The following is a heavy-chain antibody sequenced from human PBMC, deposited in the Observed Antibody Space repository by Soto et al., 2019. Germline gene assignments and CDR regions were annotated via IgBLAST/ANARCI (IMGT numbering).Heavy chain of an antibody. CDR3: ARDRRSGYGSDFDY. J-gene: IGHJ4*02. V-gene: IGHV4-30-4*01. Sequence: SETLSLTCTVSGGSISSGDYYWSWIRQPPGKGLEWIGYIYYSGSTYYNPSLKSRVTISVDTSKNQFSLKLSSVTAADTAVYYCARDRRSGYGSDFDYWGQGTLVTV. CDR2: IYYSGST. D-gene: IGHD3-10*01. CDR1: GGSISSGDYY.